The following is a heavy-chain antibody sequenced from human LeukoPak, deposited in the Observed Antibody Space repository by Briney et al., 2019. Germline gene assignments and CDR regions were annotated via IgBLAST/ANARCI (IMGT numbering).Heavy chain of an antibody. D-gene: IGHD6-13*01. CDR2: ISYDGSNK. CDR3: ASSPGIAAAGFDY. Sequence: GGSLRLSCAASGFTFSSYAMHWVRQAPGKGLEWVAVISYDGSNKYYADSVKGRFTISRDNSKNTLYLQMNSLRAEDTAAYYCASSPGIAAAGFDYWGQGTLVTVSS. V-gene: IGHV3-30-3*01. J-gene: IGHJ4*02. CDR1: GFTFSSYA.